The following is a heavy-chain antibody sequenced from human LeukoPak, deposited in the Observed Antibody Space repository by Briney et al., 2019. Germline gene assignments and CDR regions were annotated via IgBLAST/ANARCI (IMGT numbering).Heavy chain of an antibody. Sequence: SETLSLTCTVSGGSISNSSYYWGWIRQPPGKGPEWIGSIYYSGSTYYNPSLKSRVTISVDKSKNQFSVMLTPVTAADTAVYYCARDQGAVAGIDPWGQGTLVTVSS. CDR2: IYYSGST. V-gene: IGHV4-39*07. CDR3: ARDQGAVAGIDP. J-gene: IGHJ5*02. D-gene: IGHD6-19*01. CDR1: GGSISNSSYY.